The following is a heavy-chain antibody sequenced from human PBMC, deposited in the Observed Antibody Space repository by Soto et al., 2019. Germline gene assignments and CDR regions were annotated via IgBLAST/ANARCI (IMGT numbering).Heavy chain of an antibody. CDR2: ISAYNGNT. J-gene: IGHJ4*02. V-gene: IGHV1-18*01. CDR1: GYTFTSYG. D-gene: IGHD2-15*01. Sequence: EASVKVSCKASGYTFTSYGISWVRQAPGQGLEWMGWISAYNGNTNYAQKLQGRVTMTTDTSTSTAYMEVRSLRSDDTAVYYCARSPRPRWYFDYWGQGTLVTVSS. CDR3: ARSPRPRWYFDY.